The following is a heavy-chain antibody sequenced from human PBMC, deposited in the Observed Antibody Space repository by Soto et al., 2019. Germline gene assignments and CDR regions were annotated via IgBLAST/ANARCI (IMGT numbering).Heavy chain of an antibody. V-gene: IGHV1-69*01. CDR3: AINPGTVVAYYFDY. D-gene: IGHD6-13*01. CDR1: GGTFSSYV. CDR2: IIPIFGTG. Sequence: QVQLVQSGAEVKKSGSSVKVSCKASGGTFSSYVISWVRQAPGQGLEWMGGIIPIFGTGNYAQKFQGRVTITADESTSTAYMELNSLRSEDTALYYCAINPGTVVAYYFDYWGQGTLVTVSS. J-gene: IGHJ4*02.